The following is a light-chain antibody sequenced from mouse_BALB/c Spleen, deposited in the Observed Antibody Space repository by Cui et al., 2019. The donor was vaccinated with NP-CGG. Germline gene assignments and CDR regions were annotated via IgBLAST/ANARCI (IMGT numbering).Light chain of an antibody. CDR2: GTN. J-gene: IGLJ1*01. Sequence: QAAVTQESALTTSPGETVTLTCGSSTGAVTTSNYANWVQEKPDHLFTGLIGGTNNRAPGVPARFSGSLIGDKAALTITGAQTEDEAIYFCALWYSNHWVFGGGTKLTVL. CDR3: ALWYSNHWV. V-gene: IGLV1*01. CDR1: TGAVTTSNY.